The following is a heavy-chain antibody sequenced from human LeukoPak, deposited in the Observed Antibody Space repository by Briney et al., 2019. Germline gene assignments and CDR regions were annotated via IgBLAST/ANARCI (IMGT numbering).Heavy chain of an antibody. V-gene: IGHV1-58*01. Sequence: ASVKVSCTASGFTFTSSAVQWVRQARGQRLEWIGWIVVGSGNTNYAQKFQERVTITRDMSTSTAYMELSSLRSEDTAVYYCAAADSYGGVIAALDYWGQGTLVTVSS. CDR2: IVVGSGNT. CDR1: GFTFTSSA. J-gene: IGHJ4*02. D-gene: IGHD3-16*02. CDR3: AAADSYGGVIAALDY.